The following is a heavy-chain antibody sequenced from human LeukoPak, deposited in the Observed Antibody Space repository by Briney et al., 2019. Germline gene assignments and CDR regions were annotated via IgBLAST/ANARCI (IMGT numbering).Heavy chain of an antibody. V-gene: IGHV3-30*18. D-gene: IGHD3-3*01. CDR1: GFTFSSYG. J-gene: IGHJ6*02. CDR2: ISYDGSNK. CDR3: AKAYYDFWSGYSSPDLWLGPGMDV. Sequence: GRSLRLSCAASGFTFSSYGMHWARQAPGKGLEWVAVISYDGSNKYYADSVKGRFTISRDNSKNTLYLQMNSLRAEDTAVYYCAKAYYDFWSGYSSPDLWLGPGMDVWGQGTTVTVSS.